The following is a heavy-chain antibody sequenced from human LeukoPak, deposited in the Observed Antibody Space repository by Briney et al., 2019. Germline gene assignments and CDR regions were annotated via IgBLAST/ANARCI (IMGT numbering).Heavy chain of an antibody. CDR1: GGSISSYY. J-gene: IGHJ4*02. Sequence: SETLSVTCTVSGGSISSYYWTWIRQPPEKELEWIGYIYYTGSTWYNPSLKSRVTISLDTSKNQFSLKLSSVTAADSAVYYCARGDGYRYNYWGQGTLVTVSS. D-gene: IGHD5-24*01. CDR2: IYYTGST. V-gene: IGHV4-59*01. CDR3: ARGDGYRYNY.